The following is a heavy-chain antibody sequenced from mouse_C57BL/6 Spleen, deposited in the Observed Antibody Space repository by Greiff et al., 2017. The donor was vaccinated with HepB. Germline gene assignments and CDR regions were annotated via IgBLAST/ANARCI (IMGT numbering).Heavy chain of an antibody. CDR2: IYPGDGDT. CDR1: GYAFSSSW. D-gene: IGHD2-4*01. CDR3: ARNDYDEEWFAY. J-gene: IGHJ3*01. V-gene: IGHV1-82*01. Sequence: QVQLQQSGPELVKPGASVKISCKASGYAFSSSWMNWVKQRPGKGLEWIGRIYPGDGDTNYNGKFKGKATLTADKSSSTAYMQLSSLTSEDSAVYFCARNDYDEEWFAYWGQGTLVTVSA.